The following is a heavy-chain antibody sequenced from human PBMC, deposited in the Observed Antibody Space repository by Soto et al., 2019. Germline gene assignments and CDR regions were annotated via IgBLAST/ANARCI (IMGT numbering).Heavy chain of an antibody. D-gene: IGHD3-10*01. V-gene: IGHV3-23*01. CDR3: AKGLRRLLRTQYYYGLDV. CDR1: GFTFSPYA. Sequence: EVQLLESGGGLVQPGGSLRLSCAASGFTFSPYAMTWVRQAPGKGLEWVSSISGSGGNTNYADSVKGRFSVSRDNSKRTLSLQMNSLTEEHTSIYYCAKGLRRLLRTQYYYGLDVCGRRTTVTVSS. CDR2: ISGSGGNT. J-gene: IGHJ6*02.